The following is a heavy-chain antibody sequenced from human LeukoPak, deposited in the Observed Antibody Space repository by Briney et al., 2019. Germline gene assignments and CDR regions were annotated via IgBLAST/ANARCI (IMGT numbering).Heavy chain of an antibody. CDR1: GFTFSGYE. CDR2: ISSSGSII. J-gene: IGHJ4*02. D-gene: IGHD6-19*01. Sequence: GGSLRLSCAASGFTFSGYEMNWVRQAPGKGLEWVSYISSSGSIIYYADSVKGRFTISGDNAKNSLYLQMNSLRAEDTAVYYCARDDAGYSSGWYWVYWGQGTLVTVSS. CDR3: ARDDAGYSSGWYWVY. V-gene: IGHV3-48*03.